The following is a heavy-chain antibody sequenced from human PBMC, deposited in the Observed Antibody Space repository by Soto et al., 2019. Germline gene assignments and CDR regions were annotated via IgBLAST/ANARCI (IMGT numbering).Heavy chain of an antibody. D-gene: IGHD4-17*01. V-gene: IGHV4-59*01. CDR1: GGSISSYY. CDR2: IYYSGST. J-gene: IGHJ4*02. CDR3: ARRYGASFDY. Sequence: SETLSLTCTVSGGSISSYYWSWIRQPPGKGLEWIGYIYYSGSTNYNPSLKSRVTISVDTSKNQFSLKLSSVTAADTAVYYCARRYGASFDYWGQRTPVTASS.